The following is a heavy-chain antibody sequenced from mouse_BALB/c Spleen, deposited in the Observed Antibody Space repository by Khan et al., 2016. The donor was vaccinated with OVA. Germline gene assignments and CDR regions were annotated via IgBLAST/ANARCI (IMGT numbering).Heavy chain of an antibody. CDR2: ISYSGNT. CDR1: GYSITSGYG. CDR3: ARTARIKY. Sequence: EVELVESGPGLVKPSQLLSLTCTVTGYSITSGYGWNWIRQFPGNKLEWMGYISYSGNTNYNPSLKSRISITRDTSKNQFFLQLNSVTTEDTATYYCARTARIKYWGQGTTLTVSS. V-gene: IGHV3-2*02. D-gene: IGHD1-2*01. J-gene: IGHJ2*01.